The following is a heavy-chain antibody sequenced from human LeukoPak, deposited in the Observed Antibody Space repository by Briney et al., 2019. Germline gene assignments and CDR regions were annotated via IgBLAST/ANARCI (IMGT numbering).Heavy chain of an antibody. J-gene: IGHJ4*02. CDR2: IKQDGSEK. CDR1: GFTFSSYW. D-gene: IGHD3-3*01. CDR3: ARGPTYYDFWSGYSVFDY. V-gene: IGHV3-7*01. Sequence: EPGGSLRLSCAASGFTFSSYWMSWVRQAPGKGLERVANIKQDGSEKYYVDSVKGRFTISRDNAKNSLYLQMNSLRAEDTAVYYCARGPTYYDFWSGYSVFDYWGQGTLVTVSS.